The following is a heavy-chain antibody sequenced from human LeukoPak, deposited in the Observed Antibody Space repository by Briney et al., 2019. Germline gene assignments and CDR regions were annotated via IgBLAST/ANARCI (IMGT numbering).Heavy chain of an antibody. J-gene: IGHJ4*02. Sequence: NPSETLSLTCTVSGGSISSYYWSWIRQPPGKGLEWIGYIYYSGNTNYNPSLKSRVTISVDTSKNQFSLKLGSVTAADTAVYYCTRDDGGLDYWGQGTLVTVSS. D-gene: IGHD2-15*01. CDR2: IYYSGNT. CDR3: TRDDGGLDY. V-gene: IGHV4-59*01. CDR1: GGSISSYY.